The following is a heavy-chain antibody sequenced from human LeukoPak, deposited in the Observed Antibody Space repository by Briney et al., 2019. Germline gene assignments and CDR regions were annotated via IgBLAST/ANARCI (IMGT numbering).Heavy chain of an antibody. D-gene: IGHD1-26*01. J-gene: IGHJ4*02. CDR2: IYYSGST. CDR3: ARAPYSEGGPFDY. Sequence: PSETLSLTCTVSGGSISSSSYYWGWIRQPPGKGLEWIGSIYYSGSTYYNPSLKSRVTISVDTSKNQFSLKLSSVTAADTAVYYCARAPYSEGGPFDYWGQGTLVTVSS. CDR1: GGSISSSSYY. V-gene: IGHV4-39*07.